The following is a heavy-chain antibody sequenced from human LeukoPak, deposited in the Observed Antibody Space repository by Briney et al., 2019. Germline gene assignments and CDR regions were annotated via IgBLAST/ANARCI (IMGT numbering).Heavy chain of an antibody. J-gene: IGHJ4*02. CDR1: GGSISSSSYY. CDR3: ARAAAIAVTGGAFDY. D-gene: IGHD6-13*01. V-gene: IGHV4-39*07. Sequence: SETLSLTCTVSGGSISSSSYYWGWIRQPPGKGLEWIGSIYYSGSTYYNPSLKSRVTISVDTSKNQFSLKLSSVTAADTAVYYCARAAAIAVTGGAFDYWGQGTLVTVSS. CDR2: IYYSGST.